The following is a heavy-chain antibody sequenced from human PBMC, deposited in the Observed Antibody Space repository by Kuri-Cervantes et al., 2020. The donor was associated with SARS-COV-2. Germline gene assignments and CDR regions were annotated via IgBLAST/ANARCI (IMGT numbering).Heavy chain of an antibody. CDR2: ISGDGGST. V-gene: IGHV3-43*02. D-gene: IGHD3-10*01. Sequence: GGSLRLSCAASGFTFDDYAMHWVRQAPGKGLEWVSLISGDGGSTYYADSVKGRFTISRDNSRSSLYLQMNSLRAEDTAVYYCATPILQLWFGEARPDYWGQGTLVTGSS. CDR3: ATPILQLWFGEARPDY. CDR1: GFTFDDYA. J-gene: IGHJ4*02.